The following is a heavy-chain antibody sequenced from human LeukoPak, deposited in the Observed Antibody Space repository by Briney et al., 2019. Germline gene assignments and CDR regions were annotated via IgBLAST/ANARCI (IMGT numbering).Heavy chain of an antibody. D-gene: IGHD3-9*01. V-gene: IGHV1-2*02. J-gene: IGHJ4*02. CDR3: ARGAYDILSGYSMLGY. CDR1: GYTFTDYF. Sequence: GASVKVSCKASGYTFTDYFMHWVRQAPGQGLEWMGWINPNSGGTQYAQKFQGGVTMAGDTSISTAYMDLNRLRSDDTAVYYCARGAYDILSGYSMLGYWGQGTLVTVSS. CDR2: INPNSGGT.